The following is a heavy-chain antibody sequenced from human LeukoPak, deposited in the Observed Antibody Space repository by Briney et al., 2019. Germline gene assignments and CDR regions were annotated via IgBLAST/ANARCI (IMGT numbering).Heavy chain of an antibody. CDR3: ANAGHYDSDRANF. J-gene: IGHJ4*02. CDR1: GFTFSSYW. CDR2: INSDGSST. Sequence: GGSLRLSCAASGFTFSSYWMHWVRQAPGKGLVWVSRINSDGSSTSYADSVKGRFTISRDNAKNTLYLQMNSLRAEDTAVYYCANAGHYDSDRANFWGQGTLVTVSS. D-gene: IGHD3-10*01. V-gene: IGHV3-74*01.